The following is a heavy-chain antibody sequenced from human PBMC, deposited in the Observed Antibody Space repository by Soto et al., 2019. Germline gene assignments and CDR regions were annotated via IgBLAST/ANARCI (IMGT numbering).Heavy chain of an antibody. Sequence: GESLKISCNGSGYSFTIYCISWVLQMPGKGLEWMGRIDPSDSYTNYSPSIQGHVTISADKSISTAYLQWSSLKASDTAMYYCATGIAVAAWYNWFDPWGQGTLVTVSS. CDR2: IDPSDSYT. D-gene: IGHD6-19*01. CDR1: GYSFTIYC. V-gene: IGHV5-10-1*01. J-gene: IGHJ5*02. CDR3: ATGIAVAAWYNWFDP.